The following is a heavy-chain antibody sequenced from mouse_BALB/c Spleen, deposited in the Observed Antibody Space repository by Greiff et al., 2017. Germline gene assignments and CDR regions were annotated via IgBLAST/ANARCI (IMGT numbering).Heavy chain of an antibody. Sequence: VQLQESGGGLVQPGGSRKLSCAASGFTFSSFGMHWVRQAPEKGLEWVAYISSGSSTIYYADTVKGRFTISRDNPKNTLFLQMTSLRSEDTAMYYFARRRPGAMDYWGQGTSVTVSS. J-gene: IGHJ4*01. CDR1: GFTFSSFG. CDR3: ARRRPGAMDY. V-gene: IGHV5-17*02. D-gene: IGHD1-2*01. CDR2: ISSGSSTI.